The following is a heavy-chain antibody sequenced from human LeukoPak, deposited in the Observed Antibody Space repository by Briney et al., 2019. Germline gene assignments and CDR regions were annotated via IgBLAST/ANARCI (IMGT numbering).Heavy chain of an antibody. CDR3: ARKVGATDYYYTMDI. Sequence: GGSLRLSCAASGFTVSSNYMSWVRQAPGKGLEWVSSITSSSSHIYYADSVKGRFTISRDNAKNSLYLQMISLRAEDTAVYYCARKVGATDYYYTMDIWGQGTTVTVSS. CDR1: GFTVSSNY. J-gene: IGHJ6*02. CDR2: ITSSSSHI. D-gene: IGHD1-26*01. V-gene: IGHV3-21*01.